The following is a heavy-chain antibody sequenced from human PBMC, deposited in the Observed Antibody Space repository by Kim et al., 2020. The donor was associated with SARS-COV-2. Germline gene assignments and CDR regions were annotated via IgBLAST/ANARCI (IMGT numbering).Heavy chain of an antibody. J-gene: IGHJ5*02. Sequence: ASVKVSCKASGYTFTSYGISWVRQAPGQGLEWMGWISAYNGNTNYAQKLQGRVTMTTDTSTSTAYMELRSLRSDDTAVYYCARVHDYGDLLENWFDPSGQGTLGTVSS. V-gene: IGHV1-18*01. CDR3: ARVHDYGDLLENWFDP. CDR1: GYTFTSYG. CDR2: ISAYNGNT. D-gene: IGHD4-17*01.